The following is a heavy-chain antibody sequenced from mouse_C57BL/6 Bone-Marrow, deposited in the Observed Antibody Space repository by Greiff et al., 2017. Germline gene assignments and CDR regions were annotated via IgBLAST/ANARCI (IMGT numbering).Heavy chain of an antibody. CDR1: GFNIKDDY. CDR2: IDPENGDT. J-gene: IGHJ2*01. Sequence: VQLKQSGAELVRPGASVQLSCTASGFNIKDDYMHWVKQRPEQGLEWIGWIDPENGDTEYASKFQGKATITADTSSNTAYLQLSSLTSEDTAVYYCTPLYYYGSSYDYWGQGTTLTVSS. V-gene: IGHV14-4*01. CDR3: TPLYYYGSSYDY. D-gene: IGHD1-1*01.